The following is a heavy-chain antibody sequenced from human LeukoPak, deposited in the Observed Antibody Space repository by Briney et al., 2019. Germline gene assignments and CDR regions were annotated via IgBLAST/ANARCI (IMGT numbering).Heavy chain of an antibody. Sequence: SVKVSCKASGGTFSSYAISWVRQAPGQGLEWMGGIIPIFGTANYAQKFQGRVTITTDESTSTAYMELSSLRSEDTAVYYCGRGYPIVGVGDAFDIWGQGTMVTVSS. CDR3: GRGYPIVGVGDAFDI. J-gene: IGHJ3*02. CDR2: IIPIFGTA. D-gene: IGHD1-26*01. CDR1: GGTFSSYA. V-gene: IGHV1-69*05.